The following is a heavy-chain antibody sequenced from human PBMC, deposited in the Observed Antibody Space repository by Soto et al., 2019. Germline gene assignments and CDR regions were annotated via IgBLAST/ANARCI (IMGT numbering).Heavy chain of an antibody. V-gene: IGHV1-69*08. Sequence: QDQLVQSGAEVKKPGSSVKVSCKAFGGPFSSHTFSWVRQAPGQGLEWMGRIIPALGTTTYAQKFQGRVTITAGGSGTTVYMELNSLRTEDAAVYYCARPDFGDCWYFDLWGRGTLVTVSS. J-gene: IGHJ2*01. CDR2: IIPALGTT. CDR3: ARPDFGDCWYFDL. CDR1: GGPFSSHT. D-gene: IGHD4-17*01.